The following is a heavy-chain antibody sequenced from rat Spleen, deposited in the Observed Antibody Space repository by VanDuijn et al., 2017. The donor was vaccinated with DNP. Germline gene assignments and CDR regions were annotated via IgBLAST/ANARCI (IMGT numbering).Heavy chain of an antibody. Sequence: EVQLVESGGGLVQPGRSLKLSCAASKFAFSNYGMAWVRQAPKKGLEWVAAISSSGGSTYYPDSVKGRFTISRDNAKNTLYLQMNSLRSEDTATYYCARGSGTYYWYFDFWGPGTMVTVSS. J-gene: IGHJ1*01. D-gene: IGHD5-1*01. CDR2: ISSSGGST. V-gene: IGHV5S13*01. CDR1: KFAFSNYG. CDR3: ARGSGTYYWYFDF.